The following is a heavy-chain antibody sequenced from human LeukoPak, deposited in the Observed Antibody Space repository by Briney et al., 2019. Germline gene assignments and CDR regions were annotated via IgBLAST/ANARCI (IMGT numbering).Heavy chain of an antibody. CDR1: GYSFTSYG. J-gene: IGHJ4*02. CDR2: ISAYNGNT. CDR3: ARGFTYYYDSSGYPILGY. D-gene: IGHD3-22*01. Sequence: ASVKDSCKASGYSFTSYGITWVRQAPGQGLEWMGWISAYNGNTNYAQKLQDRVTMTTDTPTSTAYMELRSLRSDDTAVYYCARGFTYYYDSSGYPILGYWGQGTLVTVSS. V-gene: IGHV1-18*01.